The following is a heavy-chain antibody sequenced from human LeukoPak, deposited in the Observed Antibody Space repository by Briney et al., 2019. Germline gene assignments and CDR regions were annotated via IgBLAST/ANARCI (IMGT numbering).Heavy chain of an antibody. CDR1: GLTFSSYE. V-gene: IGHV3-48*03. CDR2: ISSSGCTI. Sequence: GGCLRLSCAASGLTFSSYEMNWVRQAPGKGLEWVSYISSSGCTIYYADSVKGRFTISRDNAKNSLYLQMNSLRAEDTAVYYCARARCSSTSCYRGYYGMDVWGQGTTVTVSS. D-gene: IGHD2-2*01. J-gene: IGHJ6*02. CDR3: ARARCSSTSCYRGYYGMDV.